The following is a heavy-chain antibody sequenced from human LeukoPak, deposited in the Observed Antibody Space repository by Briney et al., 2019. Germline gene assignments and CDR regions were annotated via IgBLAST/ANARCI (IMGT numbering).Heavy chain of an antibody. V-gene: IGHV1-24*01. D-gene: IGHD1-14*01. J-gene: IGHJ6*03. CDR1: GYTLTELS. CDR2: FDPEDGET. Sequence: GASVKVSCKVSGYTLTELSMHWVRQAPGKGLEWMGGFDPEDGETIYAQKFQGRVTMTRDTSTSTVYMELSSLRSEDTAVYYCARSSGRSPNREYMDVWGKGTTVTVSS. CDR3: ARSSGRSPNREYMDV.